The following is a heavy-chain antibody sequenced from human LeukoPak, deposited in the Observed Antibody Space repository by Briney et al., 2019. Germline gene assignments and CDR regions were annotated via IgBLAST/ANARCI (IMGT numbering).Heavy chain of an antibody. Sequence: SETLSLTCTVSGGSISSYYWSWIRQPPGKGLEWIGYIYYSGSTNYNPSLKSRVTISVDTSKNQFSLKLSSVTAADTAVYYCARGSDYSNYPYYYYMDVWGKGTTVTVSS. V-gene: IGHV4-59*01. J-gene: IGHJ6*03. D-gene: IGHD4-11*01. CDR1: GGSISSYY. CDR2: IYYSGST. CDR3: ARGSDYSNYPYYYYMDV.